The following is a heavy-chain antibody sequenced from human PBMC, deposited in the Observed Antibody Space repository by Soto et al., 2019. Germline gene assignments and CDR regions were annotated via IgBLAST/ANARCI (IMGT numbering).Heavy chain of an antibody. J-gene: IGHJ4*02. CDR2: ISGRGDGT. CDR1: GFKFSTYA. V-gene: IGHV3-23*01. D-gene: IGHD3-22*01. Sequence: EVQLLESGGGLVQPGGSLRLSCVASGFKFSTYAMAWVRQAPGKGLEWVSSISGRGDGTYQPDFVKGRFTISRDNSRNTLDLQLNGLRAEVTALYYCAKAFDASGYTYERAFDYWGQGTLVTVSS. CDR3: AKAFDASGYTYERAFDY.